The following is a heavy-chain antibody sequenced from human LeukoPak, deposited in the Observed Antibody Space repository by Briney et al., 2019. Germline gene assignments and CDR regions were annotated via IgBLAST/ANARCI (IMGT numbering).Heavy chain of an antibody. V-gene: IGHV3-23*01. J-gene: IGHJ6*02. CDR3: AKGAMEDDYYYYGMDV. D-gene: IGHD1-1*01. CDR2: ISGSGGTT. Sequence: GGSLRLSCAASGFTFSSYAMSWVRQAPGKGLEWVSTISGSGGTTDYADSVKGRFTISRDNSKNTLYLQMNSLRAEDTAIYYCAKGAMEDDYYYYGMDVWGQGTTVTVSS. CDR1: GFTFSSYA.